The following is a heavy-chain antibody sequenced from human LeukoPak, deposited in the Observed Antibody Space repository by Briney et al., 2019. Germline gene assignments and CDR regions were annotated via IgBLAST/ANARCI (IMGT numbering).Heavy chain of an antibody. J-gene: IGHJ4*02. CDR1: GFIFSSYG. CDR2: ISRDGSNK. D-gene: IGHD3-22*01. Sequence: GGSLRLSCAASGFIFSSYGTPWVRQAPGKGLEWVAVISRDGSNKYYADSVKGRFTISRDNSKNTLYLQMNSLRGEDTAVYYCAKAMYADYDSSDLWGQGTLVTVSS. CDR3: AKAMYADYDSSDL. V-gene: IGHV3-30*18.